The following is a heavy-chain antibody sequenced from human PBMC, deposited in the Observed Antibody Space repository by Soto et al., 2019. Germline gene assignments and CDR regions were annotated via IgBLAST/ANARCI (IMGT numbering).Heavy chain of an antibody. J-gene: IGHJ6*02. D-gene: IGHD2-2*01. Sequence: PSETLSLTCAVYGGSFSGYYWSWIRQPPGKGLEWIGEINHSGSTNYNPSLKSRVTISVDTSKNQFSLKLSSVTAADTAVYYCARALGYCISTSCGGMDVWGQGTTVT. CDR2: INHSGST. CDR1: GGSFSGYY. V-gene: IGHV4-34*01. CDR3: ARALGYCISTSCGGMDV.